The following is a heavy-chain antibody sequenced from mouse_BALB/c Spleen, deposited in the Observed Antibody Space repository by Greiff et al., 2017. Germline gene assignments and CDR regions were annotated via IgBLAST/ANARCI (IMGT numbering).Heavy chain of an antibody. Sequence: EVKLQESGPGLVKPAQSLTLTCSVTGYSITSCYFWYWIRPLPGNQLEWMGYISYDGSNNYNPSVKNRISITRDTSKNQFFLQLNTVTTEDTATYYCAGRDRTRSWFAYWGQGTLVTVSA. CDR2: ISYDGSN. V-gene: IGHV3-6*02. J-gene: IGHJ3*01. CDR1: GYSITSCYF. CDR3: AGRDRTRSWFAY. D-gene: IGHD3-3*01.